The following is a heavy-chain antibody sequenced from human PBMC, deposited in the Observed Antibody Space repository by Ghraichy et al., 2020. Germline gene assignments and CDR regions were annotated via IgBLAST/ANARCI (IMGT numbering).Heavy chain of an antibody. J-gene: IGHJ4*02. CDR3: ARDPATTVVTPGDY. V-gene: IGHV3-21*01. Sequence: LTCAASGFTFSSYSMNWVRQAPGKGLEWVSSISSSSSYIYYADSVKGRFTISRDNAKNSLYLQMNSLRAEDTAVYYCARDPATTVVTPGDYWGQGTLVTVSS. D-gene: IGHD4-23*01. CDR1: GFTFSSYS. CDR2: ISSSSSYI.